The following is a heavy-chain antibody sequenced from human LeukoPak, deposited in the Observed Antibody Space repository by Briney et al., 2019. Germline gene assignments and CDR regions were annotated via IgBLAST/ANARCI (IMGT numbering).Heavy chain of an antibody. CDR3: ARGTRGWLQRYYFDY. CDR1: GGSISYYY. D-gene: IGHD5-24*01. Sequence: PSETLSLTCTVSGGSISYYYWTWIRQPAGKGLEWIGRIDASGNTKYTPSLRSRVTLSIDTSGQQFSLKLSSVTAADTAAYYCARGTRGWLQRYYFDYWGQGTLVTVSS. CDR2: IDASGNT. J-gene: IGHJ4*02. V-gene: IGHV4-4*07.